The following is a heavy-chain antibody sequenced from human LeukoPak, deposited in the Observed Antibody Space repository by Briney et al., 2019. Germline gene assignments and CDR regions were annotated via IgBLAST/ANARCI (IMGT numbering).Heavy chain of an antibody. V-gene: IGHV3-74*01. J-gene: IGHJ4*02. D-gene: IGHD1-26*01. CDR2: INSDGSST. CDR3: ASGYGSGSYLDY. Sequence: GGSLRLSCAASGFTFSRYWMHWVRQAPGKGLVWVSRINSDGSSTSYADSVKGRFTTSRDNAKNTLYLQMNSLRAEDTAVYYCASGYGSGSYLDYWGQGTLVTVSS. CDR1: GFTFSRYW.